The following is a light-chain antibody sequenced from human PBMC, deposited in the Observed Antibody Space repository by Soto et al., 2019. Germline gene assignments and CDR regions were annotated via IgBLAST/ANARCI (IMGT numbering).Light chain of an antibody. CDR2: GAS. CDR1: QSVSRN. Sequence: DIVMTQSPATLSVSPGERVTLSCRASQSVSRNLAWYQQKPGQPPRLLIFGASTRANGIPARFSGSGSGTEVTLTISSLQSEDFAVYYCQQDKNWPPITFGQGTRLEVK. V-gene: IGKV3D-15*01. CDR3: QQDKNWPPIT. J-gene: IGKJ5*01.